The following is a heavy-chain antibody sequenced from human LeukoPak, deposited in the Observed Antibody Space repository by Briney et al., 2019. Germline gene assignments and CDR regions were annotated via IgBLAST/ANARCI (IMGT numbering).Heavy chain of an antibody. Sequence: GGSLRLSCAASGFTFSDHYMDWVRQAPGKGLEWVGRATNKANSYTTEYAASVKGRFTTSGDDSRNSLYLQMNSLKTEDTAVYYCARVMEYSYDFWGQGTLVTVSS. V-gene: IGHV3-72*01. CDR3: ARVMEYSYDF. CDR2: ATNKANSYTT. D-gene: IGHD6-6*01. J-gene: IGHJ4*02. CDR1: GFTFSDHY.